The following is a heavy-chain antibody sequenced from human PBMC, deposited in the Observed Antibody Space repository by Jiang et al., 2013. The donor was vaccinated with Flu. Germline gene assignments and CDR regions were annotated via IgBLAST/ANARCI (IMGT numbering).Heavy chain of an antibody. Sequence: LLKPSETLSLTCAVYGGSFSGYYWSWIRQPPGKGLEWIGEINHSGSTNYNPSLKSRVTISVDTSKNQFSLKLSSVTAADTAVYYCARTVYGSGSYYNRLDVWAKGPRSPSP. CDR3: ARTVYGSGSYYNRLDV. V-gene: IGHV4-34*01. J-gene: IGHJ6*02. D-gene: IGHD3-10*01. CDR1: GGSFSGYY. CDR2: INHSGST.